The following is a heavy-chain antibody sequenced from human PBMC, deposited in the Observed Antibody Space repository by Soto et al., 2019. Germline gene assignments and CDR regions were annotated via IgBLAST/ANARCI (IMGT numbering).Heavy chain of an antibody. CDR2: LYDVDGS. CDR3: ASLHGREYAYDV. J-gene: IGHJ3*01. Sequence: DAQLVESGGGLIQPGESLRLSCAAFGLTISGKKYVAWVRQAPGKGLEWVSGLYDVDGSFYADSVRGRFTTSSDSSKTTVYLQMNDLRSDDTAVYCCASLHGREYAYDVWGRGTTVTVSS. CDR1: GLTISGKKY. V-gene: IGHV3-53*01.